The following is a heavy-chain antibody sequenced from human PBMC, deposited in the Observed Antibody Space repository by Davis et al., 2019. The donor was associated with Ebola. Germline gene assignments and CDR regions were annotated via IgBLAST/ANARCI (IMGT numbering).Heavy chain of an antibody. J-gene: IGHJ5*02. CDR2: IYFNGKT. V-gene: IGHV4-31*03. CDR3: ARDLTANDNCFDL. CDR1: GASITNDGYY. D-gene: IGHD3-9*01. Sequence: MPSETLSLTCTVSGASITNDGYYWTWIRQHPGKGLEWIGYIYFNGKTYYNPSLESRVIMSVDRSKSQFSLKLSSVTAADTAIYYCARDLTANDNCFDLWGQGTLVTVSS.